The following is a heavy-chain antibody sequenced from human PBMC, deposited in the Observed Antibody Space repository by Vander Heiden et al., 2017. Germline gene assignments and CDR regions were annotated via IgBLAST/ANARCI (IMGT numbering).Heavy chain of an antibody. V-gene: IGHV1-8*01. CDR2: MSPDGGHT. CDR3: ARTMWCGEEGDDY. D-gene: IGHD3-10*01. CDR1: GYTFTNYD. J-gene: IGHJ4*02. Sequence: QLVQAGPEVKNPGASVKVSCKASGYTFTNYDINWVRQATGQGPEYMGWMSPDGGHTGYAPKFQGRVTMTRNTSISTAYMELDGLRPEDTAVYYCARTMWCGEEGDDYWGQGTLVTVSS.